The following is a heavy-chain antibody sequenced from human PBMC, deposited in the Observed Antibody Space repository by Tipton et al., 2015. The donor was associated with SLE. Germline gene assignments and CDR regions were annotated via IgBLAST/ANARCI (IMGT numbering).Heavy chain of an antibody. D-gene: IGHD2-15*01. J-gene: IGHJ1*01. CDR3: STGWQYFPH. CDR1: GFTFSDYY. Sequence: GSLRLSCAASGFTFSDYYMTWIRQAPGEGLEWVSYISGSGKTIYYADSVKGRFTISRDDAKNSLYLQMNSLRVEDTAVYYCSTGWQYFPHWGQGTLVTVSS. V-gene: IGHV3-11*01. CDR2: ISGSGKTI.